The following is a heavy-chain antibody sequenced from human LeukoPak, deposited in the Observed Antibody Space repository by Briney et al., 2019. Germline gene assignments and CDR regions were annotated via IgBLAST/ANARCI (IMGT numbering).Heavy chain of an antibody. CDR2: ISAYNGNT. D-gene: IGHD6-6*01. V-gene: IGHV1-18*01. CDR3: ARDEIEYSIFYYFDY. J-gene: IGHJ4*02. Sequence: ASVKVSCKASGYTFTSYGISWVRQAPGQGLEWMGWISAYNGNTNYAQKLQGRVTMTTDTSTSTAYMELSRLRSDDTAVYYCARDEIEYSIFYYFDYWGQGTLVTVSS. CDR1: GYTFTSYG.